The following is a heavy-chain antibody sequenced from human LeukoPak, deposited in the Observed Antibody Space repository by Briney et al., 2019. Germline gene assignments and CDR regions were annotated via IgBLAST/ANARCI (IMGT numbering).Heavy chain of an antibody. J-gene: IGHJ4*02. D-gene: IGHD6-19*01. CDR1: GASISSSPYY. CDR2: IYYSGST. V-gene: IGHV4-39*01. Sequence: SETLSLTCTVSGASISSSPYYWGWIRQPPGKGLEWIGNIYYSGSTYYNPSLKTRVTISVDTSKNQFSLKLTSVTAADTAVYYCARHASVDGNWPRPLDYWGQGSLVTVSS. CDR3: ARHASVDGNWPRPLDY.